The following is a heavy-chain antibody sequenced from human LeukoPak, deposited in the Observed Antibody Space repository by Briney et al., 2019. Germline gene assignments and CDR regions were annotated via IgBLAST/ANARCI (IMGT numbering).Heavy chain of an antibody. CDR2: VSSSSSYI. D-gene: IGHD3-10*01. Sequence: GGSLRLSCAASGFTFSSYSMNWVRQAPGKGLEWVSSVSSSSSYIYYADSVKGRFTISRDNAKNSLYLQMNSLRAEDTAVYYCARGRGDPVFDYWGQGTLVTVSS. J-gene: IGHJ4*02. CDR3: ARGRGDPVFDY. V-gene: IGHV3-21*01. CDR1: GFTFSSYS.